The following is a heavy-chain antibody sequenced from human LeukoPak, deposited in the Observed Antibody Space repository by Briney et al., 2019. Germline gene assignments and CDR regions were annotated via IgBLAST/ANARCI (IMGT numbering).Heavy chain of an antibody. J-gene: IGHJ4*02. CDR2: IYYSGST. Sequence: PSETLSLTCTVSGGSISSYYWSWIRQPPGKGLEWIGDIYYSGSTNYNPSPKSRVTISVDTSKNQFFLRLSSVTAADTAVYYCARVKSRVRRFFGYWGQGTLVTVSS. CDR3: ARVKSRVRRFFGY. CDR1: GGSISSYY. D-gene: IGHD1-1*01. V-gene: IGHV4-59*08.